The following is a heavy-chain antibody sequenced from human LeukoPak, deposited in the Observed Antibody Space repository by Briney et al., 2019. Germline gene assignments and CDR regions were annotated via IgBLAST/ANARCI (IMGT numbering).Heavy chain of an antibody. CDR1: GDTFTGYY. Sequence: GASVKVSCKASGDTFTGYYIHWVRQAPGQGLEWMGWINPNSGGTNYAQKFQGRVTMTRDTSISTAYMELSRLRSDDTAVYYCARVGIAAAGTGGWYPGYYYYYMDVWGKGTTVTISS. CDR3: ARVGIAAAGTGGWYPGYYYYYMDV. J-gene: IGHJ6*03. V-gene: IGHV1-2*02. D-gene: IGHD6-13*01. CDR2: INPNSGGT.